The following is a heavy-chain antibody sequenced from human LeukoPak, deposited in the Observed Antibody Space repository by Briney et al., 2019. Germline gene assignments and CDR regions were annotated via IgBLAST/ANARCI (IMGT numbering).Heavy chain of an antibody. V-gene: IGHV3-15*01. J-gene: IGHJ4*02. Sequence: GGSLRPSCAASGLTLSNAWMTWVRQAPGKGLEWVARIKSKTDGGIKDYAAPVKGTFTISGDDSENTVYLQMNSLKIEDTAVYYCATGRSGYFDSWGQGTLVFVSS. CDR3: ATGRSGYFDS. CDR2: IKSKTDGGIK. CDR1: GLTLSNAW.